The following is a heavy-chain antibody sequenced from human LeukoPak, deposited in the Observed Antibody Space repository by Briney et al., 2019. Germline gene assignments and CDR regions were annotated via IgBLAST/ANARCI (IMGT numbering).Heavy chain of an antibody. Sequence: PSETLSLTCTVSGGSISSYYWSWIRQPPGKGLEWIGYIYYSGSTNYNPSLKSRVTISVDTSKNQFSLKLSSVTAADTAVYYCARDRQGSGYFDYWGQGTLVTVSS. CDR1: GGSISSYY. CDR2: IYYSGST. CDR3: ARDRQGSGYFDY. D-gene: IGHD3-10*01. V-gene: IGHV4-59*01. J-gene: IGHJ4*02.